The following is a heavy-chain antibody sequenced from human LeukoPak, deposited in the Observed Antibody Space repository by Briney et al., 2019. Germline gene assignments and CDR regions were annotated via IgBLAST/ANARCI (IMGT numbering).Heavy chain of an antibody. CDR2: IIPILGIA. CDR1: GYTFTNFG. CDR3: AREASAQRGYCSSTSCPGGYYYGMDV. D-gene: IGHD2-2*03. J-gene: IGHJ6*02. Sequence: ASVKVSCKASGYTFTNFGISWVRQAPGQGLEWMGWIIPILGIANYAQKFQGRVTITADKSTSTAYMELSSLRSEDTAVYYCAREASAQRGYCSSTSCPGGYYYGMDVWGQGTTVTVSS. V-gene: IGHV1-69*10.